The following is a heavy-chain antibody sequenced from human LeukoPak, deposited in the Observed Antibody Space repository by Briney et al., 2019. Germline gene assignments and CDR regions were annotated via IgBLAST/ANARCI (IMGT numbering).Heavy chain of an antibody. CDR1: GYTFTGYY. D-gene: IGHD6-13*01. CDR2: INPNSGGT. J-gene: IGHJ4*02. V-gene: IGHV1-2*02. CDR3: AREPGYSSSWPPFDY. Sequence: GASVKVSCKASGYTFTGYYMHWVRQAPGQGLEWMGWINPNSGGTNYAQKFQGRVTMTRDTSISTAYMELSRLRSDDTAVYYCAREPGYSSSWPPFDYWGQGTLVTVSS.